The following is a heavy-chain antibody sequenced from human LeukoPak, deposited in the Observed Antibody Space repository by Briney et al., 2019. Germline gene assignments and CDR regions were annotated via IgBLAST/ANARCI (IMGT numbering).Heavy chain of an antibody. V-gene: IGHV3-21*01. J-gene: IGHJ4*02. D-gene: IGHD3-10*01. CDR3: ARRFAYRGFVDY. Sequence: GGSLRLSCAASGFTFSIYRMNWVRQAPGKGLEWVSCISSISSYIYYADSVKGRFTISRDNAKNSMYLQMNSLRAEDTAVYYCARRFAYRGFVDYWGQGTLVTVSS. CDR2: ISSISSYI. CDR1: GFTFSIYR.